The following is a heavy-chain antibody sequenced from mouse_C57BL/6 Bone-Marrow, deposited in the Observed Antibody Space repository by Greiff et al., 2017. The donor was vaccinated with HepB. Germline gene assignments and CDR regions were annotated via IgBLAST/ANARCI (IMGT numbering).Heavy chain of an antibody. V-gene: IGHV1-64*01. CDR3: ARCGDNWDNYAMDY. J-gene: IGHJ4*01. D-gene: IGHD4-1*01. CDR1: GYTFTSYW. CDR2: IHPNSGST. Sequence: QVQLQQPGAELVKPGASVKLSCKASGYTFTSYWMHWVKQRPGQGLEWIGMIHPNSGSTNYNEKFKSKATLTVDKSSSTAYMQLSSLTSEDSAVYYCARCGDNWDNYAMDYWGQGTSVTVSS.